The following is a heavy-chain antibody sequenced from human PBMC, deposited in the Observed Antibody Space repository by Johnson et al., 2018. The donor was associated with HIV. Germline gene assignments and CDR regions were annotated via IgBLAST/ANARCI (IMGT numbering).Heavy chain of an antibody. CDR1: GFTFSDHY. Sequence: VQLVESGGGLVQPGGSLRLSCAASGFTFSDHYMDWVRQAPGKGLEWVSGINWNGGSTGYADSVKGRFTISRDNAKNSLYLQMNNLRAEDTALYYCARDASYYGSANDAFDIWGQGTMVTVSS. D-gene: IGHD3-10*01. CDR3: ARDASYYGSANDAFDI. CDR2: INWNGGST. V-gene: IGHV3-20*04. J-gene: IGHJ3*02.